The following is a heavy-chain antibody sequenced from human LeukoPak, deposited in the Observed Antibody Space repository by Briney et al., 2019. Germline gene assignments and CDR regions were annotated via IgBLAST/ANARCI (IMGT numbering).Heavy chain of an antibody. Sequence: SETLSLTCSGSGGSVSSGISYWSWIRQPPGEGLEWIAYISDSGGSDYNPSLRGRVTISLDTSKNQFSLRLTSVTAAGTAVYYCAGVPAAGTGPDYWGQGTLVTVSS. D-gene: IGHD6-13*01. CDR1: GGSVSSGISY. CDR2: ISDSGGS. CDR3: AGVPAAGTGPDY. J-gene: IGHJ4*02. V-gene: IGHV4-61*01.